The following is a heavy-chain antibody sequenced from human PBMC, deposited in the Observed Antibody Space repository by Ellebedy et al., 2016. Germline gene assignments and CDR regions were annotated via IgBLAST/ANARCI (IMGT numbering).Heavy chain of an antibody. CDR1: GFRFSDYS. CDR2: MTGSSTPT. Sequence: GESLKISCAASGFRFSDYSMNWVRQAPGKGPEWISYMTGSSTPTHYADSVKGRFTISRDNAKNSLYLQMNSLRDEDTAVYYCARSVQWYFDLWGRGTLVTVSS. V-gene: IGHV3-48*02. J-gene: IGHJ2*01. CDR3: ARSVQWYFDL.